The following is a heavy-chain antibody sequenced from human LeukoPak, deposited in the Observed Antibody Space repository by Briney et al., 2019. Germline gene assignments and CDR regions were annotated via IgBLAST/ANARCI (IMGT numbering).Heavy chain of an antibody. CDR3: GRGANYAYYQDY. D-gene: IGHD4/OR15-4a*01. J-gene: IGHJ4*02. CDR2: IKYDASST. Sequence: GGSLRLSCADSGFTFSSHWMHWVRQAPGKGLVWVSRIKYDASSTSYADSVKGRFTISRDNAKNTLYLQMNSLRAEDTAVYYCGRGANYAYYQDYWGQGTLVTVSS. V-gene: IGHV3-74*01. CDR1: GFTFSSHW.